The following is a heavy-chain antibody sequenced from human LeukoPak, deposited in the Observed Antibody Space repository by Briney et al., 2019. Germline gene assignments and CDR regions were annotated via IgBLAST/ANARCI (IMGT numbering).Heavy chain of an antibody. CDR1: GFTFSSYA. D-gene: IGHD3-22*01. V-gene: IGHV3-23*01. Sequence: QSGGSLRLSCAASGFTFSSYAMSWVRQAPGKGLEWVSAISGSGGSTYYADSVKGRFTISRDNSKNTLYLQMNSLRAEDTAVYYCAKDQVVATYYFDYWAREPWSPSPQ. J-gene: IGHJ4*02. CDR2: ISGSGGST. CDR3: AKDQVVATYYFDY.